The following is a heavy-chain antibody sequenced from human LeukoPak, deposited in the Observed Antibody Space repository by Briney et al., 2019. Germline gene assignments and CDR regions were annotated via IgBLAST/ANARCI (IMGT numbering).Heavy chain of an antibody. CDR2: IYYSGST. D-gene: IGHD6-6*01. Sequence: SETLSLTCTVSGYSISSGYYWGWIRQPPGKGLEWIGSIYYSGSTYYKPSLRSRVTISVDTSKNQFSLKLSSVTAADTAVYYCARGGHSSSSSFSYWGQGILVTVSS. J-gene: IGHJ4*02. CDR1: GYSISSGYY. CDR3: ARGGHSSSSSFSY. V-gene: IGHV4-38-2*02.